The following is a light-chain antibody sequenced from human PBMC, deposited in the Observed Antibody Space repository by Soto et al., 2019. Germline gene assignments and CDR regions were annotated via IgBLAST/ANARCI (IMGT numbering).Light chain of an antibody. Sequence: DIQMTQSPSTLSASVGDRVTITCRASQSVGRSLAWYQQQPGKAPKLLIYGVSTLESGVPSRVSGFGSGTEFTLSISSLQPGDFGTYYCQQFYKGWTFGQGTRV. CDR1: QSVGRS. CDR2: GVS. J-gene: IGKJ1*01. CDR3: QQFYKGWT. V-gene: IGKV1-5*01.